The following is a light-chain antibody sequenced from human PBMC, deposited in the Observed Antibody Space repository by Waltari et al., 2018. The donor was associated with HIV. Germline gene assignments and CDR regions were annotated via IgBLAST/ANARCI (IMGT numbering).Light chain of an antibody. V-gene: IGLV1-47*01. CDR2: KDD. J-gene: IGLJ2*01. Sequence: QSVLTQPPSASATPGQRVTISCSGGSSNIGSDYVCWFQQLPGMAPRLLINKDDKRPSGVPDRFSGSKSCTSASLAISGLRPEDEANYYCATWDDSLSGVVFGGGTKVTVL. CDR1: SSNIGSDY. CDR3: ATWDDSLSGVV.